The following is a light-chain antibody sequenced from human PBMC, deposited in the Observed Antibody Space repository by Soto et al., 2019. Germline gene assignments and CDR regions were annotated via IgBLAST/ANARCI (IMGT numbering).Light chain of an antibody. Sequence: EIVLTQSPGTLSLTPGERATLSCRASQTFSNSFLSWFQQIPGQAPRLLIYGASMRATGIPDRFSGSGSGTDFTLTISRLEPEDFAVDYCQQCGSSSTFGQGTRLEI. CDR2: GAS. CDR1: QTFSNSF. V-gene: IGKV3-20*01. CDR3: QQCGSSST. J-gene: IGKJ5*01.